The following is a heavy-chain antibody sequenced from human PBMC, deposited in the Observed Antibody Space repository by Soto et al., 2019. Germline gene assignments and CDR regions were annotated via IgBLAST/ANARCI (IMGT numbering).Heavy chain of an antibody. Sequence: PSETLSLTCTVSGGSISSGGYYWSWIRQHPGKGLERIGYIYYSGSTYYNPSLKSRVTISVDTSKNQFSLKLSSVTAADTAVYYCARARAQLEQKYYYYMDVWGKGTTVTVSS. CDR3: ARARAQLEQKYYYYMDV. CDR1: GGSISSGGYY. V-gene: IGHV4-31*03. CDR2: IYYSGST. D-gene: IGHD1-1*01. J-gene: IGHJ6*03.